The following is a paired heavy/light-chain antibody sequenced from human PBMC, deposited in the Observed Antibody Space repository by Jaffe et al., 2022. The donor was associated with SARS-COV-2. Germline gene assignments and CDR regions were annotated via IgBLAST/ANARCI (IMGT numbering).Light chain of an antibody. CDR1: NIGSKN. CDR3: QVWDSSVV. V-gene: IGLV3-9*01. Sequence: SYELTQPLSVSVALGQTARITCGGNNIGSKNVHWYQQKPGQAPVLVIYRDSNRPSGIPERFSGSNSGNTATLTISRAQAGDEADYYCQVWDSSVVFGGGTKLTVL. CDR2: RDS. J-gene: IGLJ2*01.
Heavy chain of an antibody. D-gene: IGHD2-15*01. J-gene: IGHJ6*02. Sequence: QVQLQESGPGLVKPSETLSLTCTVSGGSISSYYWSWIRQPPGKGLEWIGYIYYSGSTNYNPSLKSRVTISVDTSKNQFSLKLSSVTAADTAVYYCASGYCSGGSCFHGGMDVWGQGTTVTVSS. CDR1: GGSISSYY. V-gene: IGHV4-59*01. CDR2: IYYSGST. CDR3: ASGYCSGGSCFHGGMDV.